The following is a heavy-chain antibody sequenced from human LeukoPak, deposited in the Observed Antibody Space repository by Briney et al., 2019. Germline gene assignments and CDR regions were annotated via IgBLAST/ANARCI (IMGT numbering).Heavy chain of an antibody. CDR2: IDHTGKS. J-gene: IGHJ3*02. V-gene: IGHV4-34*08. Sequence: SETLSLTCAVYVGTFSGHYWSWIRQAPGKGLEWIGEIDHTGKSNYKSALKSRVTMAVDTSKNQFSLSLESVTAADTAIYYCAXXXXXXXXXXXXXXIWGRGTPVTVSS. CDR1: VGTFSGHY. CDR3: AXXXXXXXXXXXXXXI.